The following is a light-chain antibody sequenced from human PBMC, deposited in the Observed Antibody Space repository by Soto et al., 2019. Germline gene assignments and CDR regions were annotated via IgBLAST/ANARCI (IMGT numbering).Light chain of an antibody. CDR2: WAS. Sequence: DIVVTQSPDSLPVSLGERATINCKSRQSVLSSSNDKNYLAWYRQKPGQPPKLLIYWASTRESGVPDRFSGSGSGTDFTLTITRLQAEDVAVYYCQQYYNSPYTFGQGTKLEIK. J-gene: IGKJ2*01. CDR1: QSVLSSSNDKNY. V-gene: IGKV4-1*01. CDR3: QQYYNSPYT.